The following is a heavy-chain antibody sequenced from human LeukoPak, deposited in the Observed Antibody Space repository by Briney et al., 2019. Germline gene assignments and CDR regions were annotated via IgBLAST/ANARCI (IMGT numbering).Heavy chain of an antibody. CDR3: VAPGGYSSSPLTH. Sequence: ASVKVSCKASGYTFTSYDINWVRQATGQGLEWMGWMNPNSGNTGYAQKFQGRVTMTRNTSISTAYMELSSLRPEDTAVYYCVAPGGYSSSPLTHWGQGTLVTVSS. J-gene: IGHJ4*02. V-gene: IGHV1-8*01. D-gene: IGHD6-6*01. CDR1: GYTFTSYD. CDR2: MNPNSGNT.